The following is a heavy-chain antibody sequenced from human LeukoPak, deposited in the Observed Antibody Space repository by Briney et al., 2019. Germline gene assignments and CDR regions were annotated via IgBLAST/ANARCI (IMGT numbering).Heavy chain of an antibody. CDR3: ATAARSDLLWFGDDYYYGMDV. V-gene: IGHV1-24*01. D-gene: IGHD3-10*01. CDR2: FDPEDGET. J-gene: IGHJ6*02. CDR1: GYTLTELS. Sequence: ASVKVSCKVSGYTLTELSMHWVRQAPGKGLEWMGGFDPEDGETICAQKFQGRVTMTEDTSTDTAYMELSSLRSEDTAVYYCATAARSDLLWFGDDYYYGMDVWGQGITVTVSS.